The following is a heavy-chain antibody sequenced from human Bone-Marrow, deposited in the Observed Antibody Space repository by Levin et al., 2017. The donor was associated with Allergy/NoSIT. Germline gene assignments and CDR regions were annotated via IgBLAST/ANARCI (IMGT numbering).Heavy chain of an antibody. Sequence: PSETLPLTCTVSGGSISSYYWSWIRQPPGKGLEWIGYIYYSGSTNYNPSLKSRVTISVDTSKNQFSLKLSSVTAADTAVYYCARGYCSSTSCYTHWDYYYGMDVWGQGTTVTVSS. CDR1: GGSISSYY. J-gene: IGHJ6*02. CDR2: IYYSGST. D-gene: IGHD2-2*02. CDR3: ARGYCSSTSCYTHWDYYYGMDV. V-gene: IGHV4-59*01.